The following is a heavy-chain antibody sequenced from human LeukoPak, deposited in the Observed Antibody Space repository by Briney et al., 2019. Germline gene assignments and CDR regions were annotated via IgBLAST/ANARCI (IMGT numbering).Heavy chain of an antibody. CDR3: ARERDYNAYQLLPHYYYYYMDV. J-gene: IGHJ6*03. Sequence: SETLSLTCTVSGGSISSYYWSWIRQPAGKGLEWIGRIYTSGSTNYNPSLKSRVTMSVDTSKNQFSLKLSSVTAADTAVYYCARERDYNAYQLLPHYYYYYMDVWGKGTMVTVSS. CDR1: GGSISSYY. D-gene: IGHD2-2*01. CDR2: IYTSGST. V-gene: IGHV4-4*07.